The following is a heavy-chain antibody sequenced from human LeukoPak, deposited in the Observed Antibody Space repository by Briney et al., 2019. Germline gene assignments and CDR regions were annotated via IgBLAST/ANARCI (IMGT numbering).Heavy chain of an antibody. CDR2: TYYRSKWNN. Sequence: SQTLSLTCAISGDSVPSNTAAWNWIRQSPSRGLEWLGRTYYRSKWNNDYAIFVKSRLTINPDTSKNQFSLQLNSVTPEDTAVYYCARGGAGGRAFDIWGQGTMVTVSS. D-gene: IGHD2-15*01. CDR1: GDSVPSNTAA. CDR3: ARGGAGGRAFDI. J-gene: IGHJ3*02. V-gene: IGHV6-1*01.